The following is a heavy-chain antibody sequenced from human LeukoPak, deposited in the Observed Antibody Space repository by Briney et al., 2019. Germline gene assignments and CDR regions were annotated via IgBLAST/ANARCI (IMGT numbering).Heavy chain of an antibody. Sequence: GGSLRLSCAASGFTFSSYEMNWVRQAPRKGLEWVSYISNSGSTIYYADTVKGRFTIPRDNAKNSLYLQMNSLRAEDTAVYYCAELGITMIGGVWGKGTTVTISS. D-gene: IGHD3-10*02. CDR3: AELGITMIGGV. CDR1: GFTFSSYE. CDR2: ISNSGSTI. V-gene: IGHV3-48*03. J-gene: IGHJ6*04.